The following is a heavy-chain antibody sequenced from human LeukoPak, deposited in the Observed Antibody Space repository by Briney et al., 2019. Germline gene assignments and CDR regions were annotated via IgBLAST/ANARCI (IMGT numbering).Heavy chain of an antibody. Sequence: PSQTLSLTCSVSGDSIDSGGYYGSWIRQHPGGGLEWIGHIYTSGSTNYDPSLKSRVTISVDTSKNQFSLKLSSVTAADTAVYYCARLSTALTGDPTYWYFDLWGRGTLVTVSS. V-gene: IGHV4-61*09. CDR3: ARLSTALTGDPTYWYFDL. CDR1: GDSIDSGGYY. J-gene: IGHJ2*01. CDR2: IYTSGST. D-gene: IGHD7-27*01.